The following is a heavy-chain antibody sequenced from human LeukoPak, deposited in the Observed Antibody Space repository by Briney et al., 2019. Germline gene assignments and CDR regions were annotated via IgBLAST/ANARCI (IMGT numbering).Heavy chain of an antibody. CDR1: GCTFTSYD. CDR2: MNPNSGNT. Sequence: ASVKVSCKASGCTFTSYDINWVRQATGQGLEWMGWMNPNSGNTGYAQKFQGRVTMTRNTSISTAYMELSSLRSEDTAVYYCARGRGHNWNFHNWFDPWGQGTLVTVSS. CDR3: ARGRGHNWNFHNWFDP. J-gene: IGHJ5*02. V-gene: IGHV1-8*01. D-gene: IGHD1-7*01.